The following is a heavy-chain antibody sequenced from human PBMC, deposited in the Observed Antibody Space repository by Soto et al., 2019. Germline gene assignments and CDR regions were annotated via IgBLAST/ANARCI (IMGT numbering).Heavy chain of an antibody. V-gene: IGHV3-33*01. D-gene: IGHD5-12*01. CDR2: IWSDGSKS. J-gene: IGHJ4*02. CDR3: ARDPHYTGYGDFDS. Sequence: VQLVESGGGVVQPGRSLRLSCAASGFTFSSNAMHWVRQAPGKGLEWVAVIWSDGSKSFYADSVKGRFTTSRDNSQTTLYLQMNSLRVEDTAVYYCARDPHYTGYGDFDSWGQGTLVTVSS. CDR1: GFTFSSNA.